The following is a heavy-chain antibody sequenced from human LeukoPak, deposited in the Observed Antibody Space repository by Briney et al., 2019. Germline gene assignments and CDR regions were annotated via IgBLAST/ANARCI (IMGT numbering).Heavy chain of an antibody. CDR3: ARRPRRNWFDP. CDR1: GYSISSGYY. V-gene: IGHV4-38-2*02. CDR2: IYHSGST. Sequence: ASETLSLTCTVSGYSISSGYYWGWIRQPPGKGLEWIGEIYHSGSTNYNPSLKSRVTISVDKSKNQFSLKLSSVTAADTAVYYCARRPRRNWFDPWGQGTLVTVSS. J-gene: IGHJ5*02.